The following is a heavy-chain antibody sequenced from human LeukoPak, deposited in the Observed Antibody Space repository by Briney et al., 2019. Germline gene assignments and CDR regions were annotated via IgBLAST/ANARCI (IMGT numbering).Heavy chain of an antibody. CDR3: ARDLDYGDYCCDP. Sequence: EASVKVSCKASGYTFTSYDINWVRQAPGQGLEWMGGIIPIFGTANYAQKFQGRVTITADESTSTAYMELSSLRSEDTAVYYCARDLDYGDYCCDPWGQGTLVTVSS. CDR1: GYTFTSYD. V-gene: IGHV1-69*13. J-gene: IGHJ5*02. D-gene: IGHD4-17*01. CDR2: IIPIFGTA.